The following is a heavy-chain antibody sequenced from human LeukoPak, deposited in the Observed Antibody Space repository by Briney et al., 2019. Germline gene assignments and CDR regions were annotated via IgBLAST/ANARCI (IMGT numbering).Heavy chain of an antibody. CDR3: ARDGENGDLYY. V-gene: IGHV4-30-4*01. Sequence: SETLSLTCTVSGGSISSGDYYWSWIRQPPGKGLEWIGYIYYSGSTYYNPSLKSRVTISVDTSKNQFSLKLSSVTAADTAVYYCARDGENGDLYYWGQGTLVTVSS. J-gene: IGHJ4*02. CDR1: GGSISSGDYY. CDR2: IYYSGST. D-gene: IGHD4-17*01.